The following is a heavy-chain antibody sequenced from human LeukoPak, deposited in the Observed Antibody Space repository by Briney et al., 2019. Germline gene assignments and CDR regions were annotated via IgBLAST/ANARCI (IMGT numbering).Heavy chain of an antibody. Sequence: PLQTLSLTCTVSGGSISSGGYYWSWIRQHPGKGLEWIGYIYYSGSAYYNPSLKSRVTISVDTSENQFSLKLSSVTAADTAVYYCARVNYGSATKEDYWGQGTLVTVSS. CDR1: GGSISSGGYY. V-gene: IGHV4-31*03. D-gene: IGHD3-10*01. CDR3: ARVNYGSATKEDY. J-gene: IGHJ4*02. CDR2: IYYSGSA.